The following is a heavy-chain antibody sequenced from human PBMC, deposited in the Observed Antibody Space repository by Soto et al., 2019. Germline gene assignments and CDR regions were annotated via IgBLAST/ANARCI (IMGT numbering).Heavy chain of an antibody. D-gene: IGHD2-21*02. V-gene: IGHV1-46*01. CDR2: INPSGGST. CDR1: GYTFTSYY. Sequence: ASVKVSCKASGYTFTSYYMHWVRQAPGQGLEWMGIINPSGGSTSYAQKFQGRVTMTRDTSTSTVYMELSSLRSEDTAVYYCAGTYCGGDCPPSGYFQHWGQGTLVTVSS. CDR3: AGTYCGGDCPPSGYFQH. J-gene: IGHJ1*01.